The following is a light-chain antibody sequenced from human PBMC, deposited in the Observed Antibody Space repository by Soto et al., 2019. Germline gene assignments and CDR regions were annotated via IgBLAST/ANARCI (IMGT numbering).Light chain of an antibody. V-gene: IGLV4-60*02. CDR3: ETWDSQGV. CDR1: SGHSSYI. CDR2: LEGSGSY. J-gene: IGLJ3*02. Sequence: QPVLTQSSSASASLGSSVKLTCTLSSGHSSYIIAWHQQQPGTAPRYLMKLEGSGSYNKGSGVPDRFSGSSSGADRYLTISNLQFEDEADYYCETWDSQGVFGGGTKLTVL.